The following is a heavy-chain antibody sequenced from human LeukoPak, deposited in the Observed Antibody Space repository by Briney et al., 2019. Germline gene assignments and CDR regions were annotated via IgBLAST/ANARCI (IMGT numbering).Heavy chain of an antibody. D-gene: IGHD2-2*01. V-gene: IGHV3-23*01. CDR3: AKGNRYCSSTSCYQTSFDY. CDR2: ISGNGGRT. Sequence: GGSLRLSCAASGFTFRRYAMRWVRQGPGKGVEWVSGISGNGGRTYYAESVKGGFTISRDNSKNTLYLQMNSLRAEDTAVFYCAKGNRYCSSTSCYQTSFDYWGQGTLVTVSS. CDR1: GFTFRRYA. J-gene: IGHJ4*02.